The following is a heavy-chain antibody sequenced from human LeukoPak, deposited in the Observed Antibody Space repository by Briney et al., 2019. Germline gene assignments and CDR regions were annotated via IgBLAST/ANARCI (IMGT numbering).Heavy chain of an antibody. V-gene: IGHV4-61*02. CDR3: ARDSAKNGRIEYSSSSGFDY. CDR2: IYTSGST. J-gene: IGHJ4*02. CDR1: GGSISSSSYY. Sequence: SETLSLTCTVSGGSISSSSYYWSWIRQPAGKGLEWIGRIYTSGSTNYNPSLKSRVTMSVDTSKSQFSLKLSSVTAADTAVYYCARDSAKNGRIEYSSSSGFDYWGQGTLVTVSS. D-gene: IGHD6-6*01.